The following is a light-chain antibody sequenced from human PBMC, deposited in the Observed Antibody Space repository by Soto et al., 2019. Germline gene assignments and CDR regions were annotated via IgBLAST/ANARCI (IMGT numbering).Light chain of an antibody. V-gene: IGKV1-5*03. Sequence: DIQMTQSPSTLSASVGDRVTITCRASQSISSWLAWYQQKPGKAPNLLIYKASSLESGVPSRFSGSGSGTEFTLTISSLQPDDFATYYCQQYNSYRTLGQGTKVDIK. CDR2: KAS. CDR1: QSISSW. J-gene: IGKJ1*01. CDR3: QQYNSYRT.